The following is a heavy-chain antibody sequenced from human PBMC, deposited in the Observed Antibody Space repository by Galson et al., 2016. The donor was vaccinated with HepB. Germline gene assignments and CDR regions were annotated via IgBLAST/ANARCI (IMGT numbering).Heavy chain of an antibody. CDR2: ISSNGDYI. J-gene: IGHJ4*02. V-gene: IGHV3-21*01. Sequence: SLRLSCAASGFIFSPYTMNWVRQAPGKGLEWVSSISSNGDYIYYADSVKGRFTISRDNAKNSVFLRMNSRRAEDTAVYYCARDEGSCGSVTWYHDYWGQGTLVTVSS. CDR3: ARDEGSCGSVTWYHDY. CDR1: GFIFSPYT. D-gene: IGHD3-10*01.